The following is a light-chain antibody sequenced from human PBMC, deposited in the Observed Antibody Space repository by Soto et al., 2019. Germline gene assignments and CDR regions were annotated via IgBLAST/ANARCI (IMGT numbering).Light chain of an antibody. CDR1: FNDVGGYNY. CDR2: EVY. V-gene: IGLV2-8*01. CDR3: SSYVGSNTLV. J-gene: IGLJ3*02. Sequence: QSVLTQPPSASGSPGQSVTISCTGTFNDVGGYNYVSWYQQHPGKAPKVIIYEVYKRPSGVPDRYSASKSGKRASLTVSGLQADDEADYYCSSYVGSNTLVFGGGTKLTVL.